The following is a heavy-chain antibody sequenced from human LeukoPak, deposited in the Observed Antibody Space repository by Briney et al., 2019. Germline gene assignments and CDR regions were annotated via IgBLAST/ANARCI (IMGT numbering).Heavy chain of an antibody. CDR3: AREPICSSNSCYTGGGYYFDY. CDR2: ISSSSYI. V-gene: IGHV3-21*01. J-gene: IGHJ4*02. D-gene: IGHD2-2*02. CDR1: GFTFSSYS. Sequence: PGGSLRLSCAASGFTFSSYSMNWVRQAPGKGLEWVSSISSSSYIYYADSVKGRFTISRDNAKNSLYLQMNSLRAEDTAVYYCAREPICSSNSCYTGGGYYFDYWGQGTLVTVSS.